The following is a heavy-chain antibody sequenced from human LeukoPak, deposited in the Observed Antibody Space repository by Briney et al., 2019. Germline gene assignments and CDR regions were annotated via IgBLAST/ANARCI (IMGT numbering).Heavy chain of an antibody. V-gene: IGHV4-39*07. CDR3: ASRKGYCSSTSCYYYYYMDV. CDR2: IYYSGST. CDR1: GGSISSNNYY. D-gene: IGHD2-2*01. J-gene: IGHJ6*03. Sequence: SETLSLTCTVSGGSISSNNYYWGWIRQPPGKGLEWIGSIYYSGSTNYNPSLKSRVTISVDTSKNQFSLKLSSVTAADTAVYYCASRKGYCSSTSCYYYYYMDVWGKGTTVTISS.